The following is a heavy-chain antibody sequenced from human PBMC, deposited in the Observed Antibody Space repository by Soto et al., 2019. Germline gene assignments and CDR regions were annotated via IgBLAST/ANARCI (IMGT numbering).Heavy chain of an antibody. J-gene: IGHJ4*02. D-gene: IGHD1-1*01. CDR1: GFTFSTYA. V-gene: IGHV3-30-3*01. CDR3: ARGRTGWNDGDY. Sequence: GGSLRLSCAASGFTFSTYAMHWVRQAPGKGLEWVAVISDEGTNEYYADSVKGRFTISRDNSKNTLYLQINSLRGEDTAVYYCARGRTGWNDGDYWGQGTLVTVSS. CDR2: ISDEGTNE.